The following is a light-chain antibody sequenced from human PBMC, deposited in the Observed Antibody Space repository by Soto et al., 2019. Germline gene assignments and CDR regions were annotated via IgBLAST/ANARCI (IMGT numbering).Light chain of an antibody. Sequence: SLSLAAVSLSTGERATLSCRASQSVSSSYLAWYQQKPGQAPRLLIYGVSSRATGIPDRFSGSGSGTDFTLTISILEAEDGAVDCSKLYAFLPLTFGGGTKVDI. CDR1: QSVSSSY. J-gene: IGKJ4*01. V-gene: IGKV3-20*01. CDR3: KLYAFLPLT. CDR2: GVS.